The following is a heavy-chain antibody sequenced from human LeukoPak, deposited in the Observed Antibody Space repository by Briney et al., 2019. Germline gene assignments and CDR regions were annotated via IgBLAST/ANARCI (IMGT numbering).Heavy chain of an antibody. CDR3: ARDGYGVFDAFDV. Sequence: PSETLSLTCTVSGSSISSHYWSWIRQPPGKGLEWIGYIYNSGSTNYNPSLKSRVTISLDTSKNQFSLHLTSVTAADTAVYFCARDGYGVFDAFDVWGQGTVVTVSS. CDR2: IYNSGST. CDR1: GSSISSHY. J-gene: IGHJ3*01. V-gene: IGHV4-59*08. D-gene: IGHD5-18*01.